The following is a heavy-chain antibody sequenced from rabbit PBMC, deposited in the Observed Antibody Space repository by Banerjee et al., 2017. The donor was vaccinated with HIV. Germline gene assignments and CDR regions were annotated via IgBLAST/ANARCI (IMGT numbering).Heavy chain of an antibody. CDR3: ARDLAGAIGWNFNL. D-gene: IGHD4-1*01. V-gene: IGHV1S45*01. J-gene: IGHJ4*01. CDR1: GFSFSSSYV. CDR2: INTGSGSA. Sequence: QEQLEESGGGLVKPGGTLTLPCKASGFSFSSSYVMSWVRQAPGKGLEWIGCINTGSGSAYYASWAKGRFTISKTSSTTVTLQMTSLTAADTATYFCARDLAGAIGWNFNLWGQGTLVTVS.